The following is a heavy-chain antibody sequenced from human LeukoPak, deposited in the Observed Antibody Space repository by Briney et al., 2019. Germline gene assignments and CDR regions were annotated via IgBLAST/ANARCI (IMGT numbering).Heavy chain of an antibody. Sequence: GASVKVSCKASGGTFSSYAISWVRQAPGQGLEWMGGIIPIFGTANYAQKFQGRVTITADKSTSTAYMELSSLRSEDTAVYYCASNYDILTGYSPAFDIWGQGTMVTVPS. CDR1: GGTFSSYA. J-gene: IGHJ3*02. CDR2: IIPIFGTA. D-gene: IGHD3-9*01. CDR3: ASNYDILTGYSPAFDI. V-gene: IGHV1-69*06.